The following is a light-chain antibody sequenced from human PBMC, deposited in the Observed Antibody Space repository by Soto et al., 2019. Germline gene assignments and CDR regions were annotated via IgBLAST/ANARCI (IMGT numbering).Light chain of an antibody. V-gene: IGKV1-27*01. J-gene: IGKJ3*01. CDR1: QGISNY. CDR3: QKYNSAPCT. Sequence: DIQMTQSPSSLSASVGDRVTITCRASQGISNYIAWYQQKPGKVPKLLISTSSTLQSGVPSRFSGSGSGTDFTLTISSLQPEDVATYYCQKYNSAPCTFGPGTKVDIK. CDR2: TSS.